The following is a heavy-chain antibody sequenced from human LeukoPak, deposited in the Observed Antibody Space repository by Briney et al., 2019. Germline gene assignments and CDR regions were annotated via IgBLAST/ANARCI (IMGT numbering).Heavy chain of an antibody. CDR1: GGSFSGYY. V-gene: IGHV4-34*01. D-gene: IGHD6-13*01. Sequence: PSETLSLTCAVYGGSFSGYYWSWIRQPPGKGLEWIGEINHSGSTNYNPSLKSRVTISVDTSKNQFSLKLSSVTAADTAVYYCARPGFDFSSWQFGGWFDPWGQGTLVTVSS. J-gene: IGHJ5*02. CDR3: ARPGFDFSSWQFGGWFDP. CDR2: INHSGST.